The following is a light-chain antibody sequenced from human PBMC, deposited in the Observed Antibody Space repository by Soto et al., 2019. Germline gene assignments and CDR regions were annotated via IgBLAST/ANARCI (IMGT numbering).Light chain of an antibody. J-gene: IGKJ1*01. CDR1: QSVSSSS. V-gene: IGKV3-20*01. CDR2: DAS. CDR3: QQYGSSPRT. Sequence: EIVLTQSPGTLSLSPGERATLSCRASQSVSSSSLAWYQQKRGQAPRLLIHDASSRATGISDRFTGSGSGTDFTLTITTLEPEGFAVYYCQQYGSSPRTFGLGTKVDIK.